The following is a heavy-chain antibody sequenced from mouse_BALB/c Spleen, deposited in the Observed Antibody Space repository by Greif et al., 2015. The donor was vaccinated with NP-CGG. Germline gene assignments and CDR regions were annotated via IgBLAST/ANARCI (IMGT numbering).Heavy chain of an antibody. CDR3: ARKFISTATFDY. V-gene: IGHV1-14*01. D-gene: IGHD1-2*01. CDR1: GYTFTSYV. Sequence: SGPELVKPGASVKMSCKASGYTFTSYVMHWVKQKPGQGLEWIGYISPYNDGTNYNEKFKGKATLTSDKSSSTAYMELSSLTSEDSAVYYCARKFISTATFDYWGQGTPLTVSS. CDR2: ISPYNDGT. J-gene: IGHJ2*01.